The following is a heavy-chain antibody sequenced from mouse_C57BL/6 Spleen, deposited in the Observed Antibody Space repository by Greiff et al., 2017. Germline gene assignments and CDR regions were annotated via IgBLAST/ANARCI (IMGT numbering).Heavy chain of an antibody. Sequence: QVQLQQSGAELVKPGASVKISCTASGYAFSSYWMNWVKQRPGKGLEWIGQIYPGDGDTNYNGKFKGKATLTADKSSSTAYMQLSSLTSEDSAVYFCARAAIVTTPNFDYWGQGTTLTVSS. D-gene: IGHD2-5*01. J-gene: IGHJ2*01. CDR2: IYPGDGDT. CDR3: ARAAIVTTPNFDY. V-gene: IGHV1-80*01. CDR1: GYAFSSYW.